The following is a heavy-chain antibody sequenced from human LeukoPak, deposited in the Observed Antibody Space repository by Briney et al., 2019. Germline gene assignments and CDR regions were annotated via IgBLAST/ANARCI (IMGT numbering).Heavy chain of an antibody. CDR1: GYTFTSYD. CDR3: ARHFMGMGDRYFDY. J-gene: IGHJ4*02. D-gene: IGHD1-14*01. V-gene: IGHV1-18*01. CDR2: ISAYNGNT. Sequence: GASVKVSCKASGYTFTSYDINWVRQATGQGLEWMGWISAYNGNTNYAQKLQGRVTMTTDTSTSTAYMELRSLRSDDTAVYYCARHFMGMGDRYFDYWGQGTLVTVSS.